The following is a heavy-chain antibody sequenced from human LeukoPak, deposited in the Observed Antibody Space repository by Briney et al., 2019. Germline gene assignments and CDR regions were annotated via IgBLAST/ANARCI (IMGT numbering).Heavy chain of an antibody. CDR3: ARQQLVHYGMDV. CDR2: IYYSGTT. J-gene: IGHJ6*02. D-gene: IGHD6-13*01. Sequence: SETLSLTCTVSGDSFSSSSYSWDWIRQPPGKGLEWIGNIYYSGTTYSNPSLKSRVTISVDTSKNQFSLKLSSVTAADTAVYYCARQQLVHYGMDVWGQGTTVTVSS. V-gene: IGHV4-39*01. CDR1: GDSFSSSSYS.